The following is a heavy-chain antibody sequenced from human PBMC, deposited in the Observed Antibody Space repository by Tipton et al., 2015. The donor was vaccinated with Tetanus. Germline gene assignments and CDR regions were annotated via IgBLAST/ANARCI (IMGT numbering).Heavy chain of an antibody. V-gene: IGHV4-61*08. J-gene: IGHJ4*02. CDR1: GGSLRGGDYH. D-gene: IGHD3-3*01. CDR2: VSSSGRT. Sequence: TLSLTCSVTGGSLRGGDYHWSWIRQPPGKGLEWLAYVSSSGRTNSNYDLKSRITTSHDTSTNQFFLRLISVTSADTAVYYCARANYDNFKKGPFDSWGQGTLVTVSS. CDR3: ARANYDNFKKGPFDS.